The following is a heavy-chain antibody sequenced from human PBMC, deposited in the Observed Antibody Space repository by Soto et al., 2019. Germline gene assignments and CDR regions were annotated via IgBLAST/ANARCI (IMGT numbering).Heavy chain of an antibody. CDR2: ISRDGGTK. CDR1: GFTVSSYG. CDR3: TGEVASGY. V-gene: IGHV3-30*03. Sequence: QVQLVESGGGVVQPGRSLRLSCAASGFTVSSYGMHWVRQAPGKGLEWVAVISRDGGTKYYADSVMGRFTISRDNSRNTLFLEMNSLRGDDMAVYYCTGEVASGYWGQGTLVTVS. J-gene: IGHJ4*02. D-gene: IGHD2-8*02.